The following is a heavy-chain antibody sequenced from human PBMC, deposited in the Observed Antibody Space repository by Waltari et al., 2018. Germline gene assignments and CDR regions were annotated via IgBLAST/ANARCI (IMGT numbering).Heavy chain of an antibody. CDR1: GYPFSDYD. Sequence: QMQLVQSGAEVKKPGASVKVSCKASGYPFSDYDINWVRQATGHGLEWMGWINPKSGNTVSAQNFQDRVTITRDPSTSTVYMELSSLRSDDAAVYYCARVHYDFWSGYYIWGHGTLVTVPS. CDR3: ARVHYDFWSGYYI. V-gene: IGHV1-8*02. D-gene: IGHD3-3*01. CDR2: INPKSGNT. J-gene: IGHJ4*01.